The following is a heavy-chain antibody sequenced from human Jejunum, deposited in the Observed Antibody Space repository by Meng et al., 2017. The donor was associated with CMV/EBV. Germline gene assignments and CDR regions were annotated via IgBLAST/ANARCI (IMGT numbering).Heavy chain of an antibody. Sequence: QEAGPGLVKPSETLSLTCTVSGGSISSSYHHWGWIRQSPGKGLEWIGSIYKSGSTTYNPSLKSRVTMSVDTSKNQFSLKMTSVTAADTAVYYCARDQVAGTLLGKFDYWGQGTLVTVSS. CDR3: ARDQVAGTLLGKFDY. J-gene: IGHJ4*02. CDR2: IYKSGST. D-gene: IGHD3-10*01. CDR1: GGSISSSYHH. V-gene: IGHV4-39*07.